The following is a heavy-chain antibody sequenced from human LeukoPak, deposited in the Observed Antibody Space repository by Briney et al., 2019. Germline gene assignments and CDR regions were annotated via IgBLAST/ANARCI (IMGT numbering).Heavy chain of an antibody. CDR3: ARPARPTYYYGSGSYGWFDP. V-gene: IGHV4-4*07. CDR1: GGSISSYY. D-gene: IGHD3-10*01. J-gene: IGHJ5*02. CDR2: IYTSGST. Sequence: SETLSLTCTVSGGSISSYYWSWIRQPAGEGLEWIGRIYTSGSTNYNPSLKSRVTMSVDTSKNQFSLKLSSVTAADTAVYYCARPARPTYYYGSGSYGWFDPWGQGTLVTVSS.